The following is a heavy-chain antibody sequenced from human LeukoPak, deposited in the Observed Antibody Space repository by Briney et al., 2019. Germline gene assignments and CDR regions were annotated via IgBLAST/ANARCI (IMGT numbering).Heavy chain of an antibody. J-gene: IGHJ4*02. CDR3: AKGTYPDY. V-gene: IGHV3-23*01. CDR1: GLTFSSYV. D-gene: IGHD3-10*01. CDR2: ISDCGGAT. Sequence: GGSLRLSCAASGLTFSSYVINWARQAPGKGLEWVSSISDCGGATYYADSVKGRFTISRDNSKNTLYLQMNSLRAEDTALYYCAKGTYPDYWGQGTLVTVSS.